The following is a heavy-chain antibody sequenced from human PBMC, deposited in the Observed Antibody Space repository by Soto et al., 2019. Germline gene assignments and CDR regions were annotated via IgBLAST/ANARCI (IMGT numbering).Heavy chain of an antibody. J-gene: IGHJ2*01. V-gene: IGHV3-7*01. CDR3: AREGLVAPNWYFDL. CDR1: GFTFSSYW. D-gene: IGHD5-12*01. Sequence: GGSLRLSCAASGFTFSSYWMSWVRQAPGKGLEWVANIKQDGSEKYYVDSVKGRFTISRDNAKNSLYLQMNSLRAEDTAVYYCAREGLVAPNWYFDLWGRGTLVTVSS. CDR2: IKQDGSEK.